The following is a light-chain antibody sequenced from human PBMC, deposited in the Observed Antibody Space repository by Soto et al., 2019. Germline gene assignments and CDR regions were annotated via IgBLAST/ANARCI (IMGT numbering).Light chain of an antibody. CDR2: DTN. Sequence: QAVVTQEPSLTVSPGGTVTLTCGSSTGAVTSGHYPYWFQQKPGQAPKTLIYDTNNRLSWTPARFSGSLLGGKAALTLSGAQPEDEADYYCLLSYPDARRVFGGGTKLTVL. CDR3: LLSYPDARRV. V-gene: IGLV7-46*01. J-gene: IGLJ3*02. CDR1: TGAVTSGHY.